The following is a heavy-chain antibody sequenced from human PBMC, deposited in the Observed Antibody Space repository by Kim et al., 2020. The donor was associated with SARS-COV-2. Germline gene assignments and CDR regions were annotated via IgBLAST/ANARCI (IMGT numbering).Heavy chain of an antibody. J-gene: IGHJ5*02. V-gene: IGHV3-43D*04. D-gene: IGHD1-1*01. CDR3: ARGLGTLDL. CDR2: VST. Sequence: VSTYYADSVRGRFTISRDNSKNALYLQMNSLRAEDTALYYCARGLGTLDLWGKGTLVTVSS.